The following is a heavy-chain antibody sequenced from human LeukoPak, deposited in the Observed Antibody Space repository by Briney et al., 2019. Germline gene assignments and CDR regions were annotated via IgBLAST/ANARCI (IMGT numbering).Heavy chain of an antibody. CDR1: GFTFSSYA. J-gene: IGHJ4*02. D-gene: IGHD3-10*01. Sequence: PGGSLRLSCAASGFTFSSYAMSWVRQAPGKGLEWVSVISGSGGSTYYADSVKGRFAISRDNSKNTLYLQMNSLRAEDTAVYYCVKEPNYYGSGSRLFDYWGQGTLVTVSS. V-gene: IGHV3-23*01. CDR3: VKEPNYYGSGSRLFDY. CDR2: ISGSGGST.